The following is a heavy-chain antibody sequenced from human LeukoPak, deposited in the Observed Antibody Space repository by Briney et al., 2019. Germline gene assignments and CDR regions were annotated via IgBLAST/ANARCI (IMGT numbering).Heavy chain of an antibody. V-gene: IGHV4-31*03. J-gene: IGHJ4*02. CDR2: IYYSGST. CDR3: ARVWGDDYGDYVYFDY. Sequence: PSETLSLTCTVSGGSISSGGYYWSWIRQHPGKGLEWIGYIYYSGSTYYNPSLKSRVTISVGTSKNQFSLKLSSVTAADTAVYYCARVWGDDYGDYVYFDYWGQGTLVTVSS. D-gene: IGHD4-17*01. CDR1: GGSISSGGYY.